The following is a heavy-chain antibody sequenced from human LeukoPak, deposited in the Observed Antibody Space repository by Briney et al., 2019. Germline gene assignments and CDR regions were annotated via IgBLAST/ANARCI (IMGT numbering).Heavy chain of an antibody. CDR3: ARWVSNYDSSGYGYYYYYMDV. D-gene: IGHD3-22*01. CDR1: GFTFSSYS. J-gene: IGHJ6*03. V-gene: IGHV3-21*01. Sequence: GGSLRLSCAASGFTFSSYSMNWVRRAPGKGLEWVSSISSSSSYIYYADSVKGQFTISRDNAKNSLYLQMNSLRAEDTAVYYCARWVSNYDSSGYGYYYYYMDVWGKGTTVTVSS. CDR2: ISSSSSYI.